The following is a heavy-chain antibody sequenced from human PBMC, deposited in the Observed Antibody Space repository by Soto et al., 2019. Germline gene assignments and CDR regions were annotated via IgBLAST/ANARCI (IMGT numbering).Heavy chain of an antibody. CDR1: GFTFTSSA. Sequence: TSVKVSCKASGFTFTSSAVQWVRQARGQRLEWIGWIVVGSGNTNYAQKFQERVTITRDMSTSTAYMELSSLRSEDTAVYYCAASEGGRLGDYFGYWGQGTLVTLSS. CDR3: AASEGGRLGDYFGY. J-gene: IGHJ4*02. CDR2: IVVGSGNT. D-gene: IGHD7-27*01. V-gene: IGHV1-58*01.